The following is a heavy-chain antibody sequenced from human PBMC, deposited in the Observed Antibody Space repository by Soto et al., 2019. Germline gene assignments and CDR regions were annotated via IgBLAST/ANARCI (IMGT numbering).Heavy chain of an antibody. Sequence: QVQLVESGGGVVQPGRSLRLSCAASGFTFSSYAMHWVRQAPGKGLEWVAVISYDGSNKYYADSVKGRFTISRDNSNNTLYLQMNSLSAEDTAVYYCARGGPGVTMIVVVVFDYWGQGTLVTVSS. CDR1: GFTFSSYA. V-gene: IGHV3-30-3*01. CDR3: ARGGPGVTMIVVVVFDY. CDR2: ISYDGSNK. D-gene: IGHD3-22*01. J-gene: IGHJ4*02.